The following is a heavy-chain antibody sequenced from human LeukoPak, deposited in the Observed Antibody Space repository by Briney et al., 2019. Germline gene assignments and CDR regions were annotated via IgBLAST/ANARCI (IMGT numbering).Heavy chain of an antibody. J-gene: IGHJ4*02. CDR3: ARHRFASAVIVDY. CDR2: FYYSGST. Sequence: SETLSLTCSVSGGAVTSFYWSWIRQSPGKGLEWIGYFYYSGSTKYNPSLKSRVTMSGDTSKNQLSLKLRSVTAADTAMYYCARHRFASAVIVDYWGQGDPVTVSS. D-gene: IGHD6-25*01. CDR1: GGAVTSFY. V-gene: IGHV4-59*08.